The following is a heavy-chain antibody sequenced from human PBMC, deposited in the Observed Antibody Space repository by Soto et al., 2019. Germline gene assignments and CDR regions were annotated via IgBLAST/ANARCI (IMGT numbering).Heavy chain of an antibody. D-gene: IGHD1-26*01. V-gene: IGHV3-49*04. J-gene: IGHJ4*02. CDR3: TRVGKFDY. Sequence: GWSLRLSCTCSVFTFADYTMSWVRQAPGKGLEWVGLIRSEANGGTTHYAASVHGGFIISRDDSRGIAFLQMNNLKSEDTAVYYCTRVGKFDYWGQGTLVTVSS. CDR1: VFTFADYT. CDR2: IRSEANGGTT.